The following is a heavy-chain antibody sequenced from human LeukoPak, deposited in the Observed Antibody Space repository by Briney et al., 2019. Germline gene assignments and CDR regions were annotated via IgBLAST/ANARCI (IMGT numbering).Heavy chain of an antibody. CDR3: ARPDMVTDSFDY. V-gene: IGHV4-39*01. Sequence: SETLSLTCTVSGGSISDSNYFWGWIRQPPGKGLEWIGSIYNSDGTHYKPSLKSRVTISVDTSKNQFSLKLSSVTAADTAVYYCARPDMVTDSFDYWGQGTLVTVSS. CDR2: IYNSDGT. J-gene: IGHJ4*02. CDR1: GGSISDSNYF. D-gene: IGHD5-18*01.